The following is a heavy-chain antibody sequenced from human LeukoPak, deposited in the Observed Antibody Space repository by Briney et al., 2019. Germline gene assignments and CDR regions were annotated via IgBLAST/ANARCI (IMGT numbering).Heavy chain of an antibody. CDR3: AKDLSFMTTVTTYFDY. CDR1: GFTFSSYA. CDR2: ISGSGGTT. Sequence: PGGTLRLSCAASGFTFSSYAMTWVRQAPGKGLEWVSGISGSGGTTHYADSVKGRFTISRANSKNTLYLQMNSLRVEDTAVYYCAKDLSFMTTVTTYFDYWGQGTLVTVSS. J-gene: IGHJ4*02. D-gene: IGHD4-17*01. V-gene: IGHV3-23*01.